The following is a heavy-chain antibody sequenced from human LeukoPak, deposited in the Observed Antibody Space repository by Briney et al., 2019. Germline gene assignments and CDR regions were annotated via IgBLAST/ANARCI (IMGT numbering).Heavy chain of an antibody. J-gene: IGHJ5*02. V-gene: IGHV3-23*01. D-gene: IGHD3-22*01. CDR3: AKDDSPGSYSSCWFGP. CDR2: ISGSGGST. CDR1: GFTFSSYA. Sequence: GASLRLSCAASGFTFSSYAMSWVRQAPGKGLEWVSAISGSGGSTYYADSVKGRFTISRDNSKNTLYLQMNSLRAEDTAVYYCAKDDSPGSYSSCWFGPWGQGTLVTVSS.